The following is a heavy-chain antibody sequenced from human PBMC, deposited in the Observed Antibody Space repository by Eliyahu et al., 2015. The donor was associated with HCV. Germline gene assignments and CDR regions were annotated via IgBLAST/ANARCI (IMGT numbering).Heavy chain of an antibody. CDR1: GFTFXSYN. D-gene: IGHD6-19*01. CDR2: ISSSSSYK. Sequence: EMQLVESGGGLVKPGGSLRXXCVXSGFTFXSYNMNWVRQAPGKGLEWVSSISSSSSYKYYADSVNGRXIVSRDNAKNSLYLQLNSLRAEDTAVYYCARDASGWDWGQGTLVTVSS. V-gene: IGHV3-21*01. J-gene: IGHJ4*02. CDR3: ARDASGWD.